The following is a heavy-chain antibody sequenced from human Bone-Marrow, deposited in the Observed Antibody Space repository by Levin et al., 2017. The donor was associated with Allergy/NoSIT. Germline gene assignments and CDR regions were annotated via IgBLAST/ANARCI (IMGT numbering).Heavy chain of an antibody. CDR1: GFTFSSYS. J-gene: IGHJ4*02. CDR3: ATGPLYGDVHIDY. D-gene: IGHD4-17*01. Sequence: SGGSLRLSCAASGFTFSSYSMNWVRQAPGKGLEWVSSISSSSSYIYYADSVKGRFTISRDNAKNSLYLQMNSLRAEDTAVYYCATGPLYGDVHIDYWGQGTLVTVSS. V-gene: IGHV3-21*01. CDR2: ISSSSSYI.